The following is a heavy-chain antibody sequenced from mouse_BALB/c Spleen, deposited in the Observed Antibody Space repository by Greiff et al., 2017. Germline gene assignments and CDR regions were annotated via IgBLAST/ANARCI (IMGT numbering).Heavy chain of an antibody. V-gene: IGHV1-14*01. CDR2: INPYNDGT. J-gene: IGHJ3*01. Sequence: VQLQQSGPVLVKPGASVKLSCKASGYTFTSYVMHWVKQKPGQGLEWIGYINPYNDGTKYNEKFKGKATLTSDKSSSTAYMELSSLTYEDSAVYYCARIPYYYGSSLAWFAYWGQGTLVTVSA. CDR1: GYTFTSYV. D-gene: IGHD1-1*01. CDR3: ARIPYYYGSSLAWFAY.